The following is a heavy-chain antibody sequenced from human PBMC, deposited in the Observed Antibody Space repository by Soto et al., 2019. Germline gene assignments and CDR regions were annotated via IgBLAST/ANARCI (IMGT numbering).Heavy chain of an antibody. D-gene: IGHD5-18*01. CDR3: ERDKGSAVQLWKRVYFAY. CDR2: INPSGGST. CDR1: GYTFTSYY. J-gene: IGHJ4*02. V-gene: IGHV1-46*01. Sequence: ASVKVSCKASGYTFTSYYMHWVRQAPGQGLEWMGIINPSGGSTSYAQKFQGRVTMTRDTSTSTVYMELSSLRSEDTAVYYCERDKGSAVQLWKRVYFAYWGQGTLVTVSS.